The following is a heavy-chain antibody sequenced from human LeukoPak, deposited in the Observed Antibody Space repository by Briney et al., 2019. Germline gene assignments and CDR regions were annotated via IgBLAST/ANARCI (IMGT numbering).Heavy chain of an antibody. D-gene: IGHD6-6*01. CDR3: ARERRLAAPPDY. J-gene: IGHJ4*02. CDR1: GASISSGDYY. V-gene: IGHV4-30-4*08. CDR2: IYYSGST. Sequence: PSETLSLTCTVSGASISSGDYYWSWIRQPPGKGLEWIGYIYYSGSTYYNPSLKSRVTISVDTSKNQFSLKLSSVTAADTAVYYCARERRLAAPPDYWGQGTMVTVSS.